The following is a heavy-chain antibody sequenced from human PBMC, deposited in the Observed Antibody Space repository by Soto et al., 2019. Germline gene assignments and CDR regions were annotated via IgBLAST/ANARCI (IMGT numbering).Heavy chain of an antibody. V-gene: IGHV4-31*03. CDR2: IYYSGST. J-gene: IGHJ4*02. Sequence: QVQLQESGPGLVKPSQTLSLTCTVSGGSISSGGYYWSWIRQHPGKGLEWIGYIYYSGSTYYNPSLKSRVNISVDPSKNQFSLKLSSVTAADTAVYYCARSSTSANYFDYWGQGTLVTVSS. CDR3: ARSSTSANYFDY. CDR1: GGSISSGGYY. D-gene: IGHD2-2*01.